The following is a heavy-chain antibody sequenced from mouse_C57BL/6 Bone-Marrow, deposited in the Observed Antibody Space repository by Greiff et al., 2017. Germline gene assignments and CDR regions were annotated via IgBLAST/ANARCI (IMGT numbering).Heavy chain of an antibody. D-gene: IGHD2-10*02. CDR3: ARFGGYGYWYFDV. J-gene: IGHJ1*03. CDR2: IDPSDSET. Sequence: QVQLQQSGAELVRPGSSVKLSCKASGYTFTSYWMHWVKQRPIQGLEWIGNIDPSDSETHYNQKFKDKATLTVDKSSSTAYMHLSSLTSEDSAVYYCARFGGYGYWYFDVWGTGTTVTVSS. V-gene: IGHV1-52*01. CDR1: GYTFTSYW.